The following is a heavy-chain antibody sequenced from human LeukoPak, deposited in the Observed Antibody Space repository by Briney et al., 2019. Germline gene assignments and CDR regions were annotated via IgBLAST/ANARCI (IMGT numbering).Heavy chain of an antibody. CDR3: ARAYRGYYDHPFDC. V-gene: IGHV3-53*01. CDR1: GFTVSSNY. D-gene: IGHD3-22*01. CDR2: IFDGEDT. Sequence: GGSLRLSCAASGFTVSSNYMTWVRQAPGKGLGWVSVIFDGEDTKYADSVKGRFTISRDNPKNTLYLQMDSLRVEDTAGYYCARAYRGYYDHPFDCWGQGTLVTVSS. J-gene: IGHJ4*02.